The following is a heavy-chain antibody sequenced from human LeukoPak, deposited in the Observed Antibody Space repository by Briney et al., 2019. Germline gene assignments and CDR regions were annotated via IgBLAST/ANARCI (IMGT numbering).Heavy chain of an antibody. J-gene: IGHJ3*02. D-gene: IGHD5/OR15-5a*01. CDR3: ARGEDIVSTISGDAFDI. CDR1: GGSINSYF. CDR2: IYYSGST. Sequence: PSETLSLTCTVYGGSINSYFWNWIRQPPGKGLEWIGYIYYSGSTNYNPSLKSRVTISVDTSKNQFSLNLNSVTAADTAVYYCARGEDIVSTISGDAFDIWGQGTMVTVAS. V-gene: IGHV4-59*01.